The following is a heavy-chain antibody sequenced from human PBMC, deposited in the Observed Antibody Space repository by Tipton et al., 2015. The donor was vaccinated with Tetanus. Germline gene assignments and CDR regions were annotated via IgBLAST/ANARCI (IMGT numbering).Heavy chain of an antibody. D-gene: IGHD7-27*01. Sequence: VQLVQSGAEAKKPGESLKISCRGSGYSFSSYWIAWVRQMPGKGLEWMGIIYPGDSDTTYSPSFEGQVTISADKFISTAYLQWNNLKASDTAMYYCARRLGPYTGDQIWHFDLWGRGTMVTVSS. CDR3: ARRLGPYTGDQIWHFDL. CDR2: IYPGDSDT. J-gene: IGHJ2*01. V-gene: IGHV5-51*01. CDR1: GYSFSSYW.